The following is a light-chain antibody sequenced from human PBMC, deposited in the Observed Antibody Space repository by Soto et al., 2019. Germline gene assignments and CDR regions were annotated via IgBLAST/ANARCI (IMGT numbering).Light chain of an antibody. J-gene: IGKJ5*01. CDR3: QQYANSPIT. Sequence: EIVMTQSPATLSVSPGERATLSCRASQSITGNLTWYQQKPGQAPRLLIYDASTRATGIPARFSGSGSGTEFTLTISRLEPEDFAVYYCQQYANSPITFGQGTRLEIK. CDR2: DAS. CDR1: QSITGN. V-gene: IGKV3-15*01.